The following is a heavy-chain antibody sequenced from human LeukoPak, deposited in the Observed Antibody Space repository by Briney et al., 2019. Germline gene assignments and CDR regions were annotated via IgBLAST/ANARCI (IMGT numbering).Heavy chain of an antibody. Sequence: GASVKVSCKASGGTFSSYAISWVRQAPGQGLEWMGGIIPIFATTNYAQKFQGRVTITADESTSTAYMELSSLRSEDTAVYYCARDGDDDILTGYYPQYYFDYWGQGTLVTVSS. D-gene: IGHD3-9*01. CDR2: IIPIFATT. CDR1: GGTFSSYA. V-gene: IGHV1-69*13. CDR3: ARDGDDDILTGYYPQYYFDY. J-gene: IGHJ4*02.